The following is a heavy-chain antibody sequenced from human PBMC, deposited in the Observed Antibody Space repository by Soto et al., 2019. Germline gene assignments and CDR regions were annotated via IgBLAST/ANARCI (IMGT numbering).Heavy chain of an antibody. D-gene: IGHD3-10*01. V-gene: IGHV4-34*01. CDR3: ARGVVRRVIIQYTSFFDY. CDR2: ITGRGST. CDR1: GGSFSGYY. J-gene: IGHJ4*02. Sequence: PSETLSLTCAVYGGSFSGYYWSWIRQSPGKGLEWIAEITGRGSTNYNPSLKSRVTISVDTSKNQFSLKMTSVTAADTAVYYCARGVVRRVIIQYTSFFDYWGLGTPVTVSS.